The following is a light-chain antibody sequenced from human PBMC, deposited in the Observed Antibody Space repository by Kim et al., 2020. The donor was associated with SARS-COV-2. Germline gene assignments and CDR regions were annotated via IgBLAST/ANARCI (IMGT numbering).Light chain of an antibody. Sequence: QSALTQPASVSGSPGQSITISCTGTSSDVGSYNYVSWYQQHPGKAPKLMIYDVRNRPSGVSNRFSGSKSGNTASLTISGLQAEDEADYYCTSYTTSSILYVFGTGTKVTVL. CDR1: SSDVGSYNY. CDR3: TSYTTSSILYV. CDR2: DVR. J-gene: IGLJ1*01. V-gene: IGLV2-14*03.